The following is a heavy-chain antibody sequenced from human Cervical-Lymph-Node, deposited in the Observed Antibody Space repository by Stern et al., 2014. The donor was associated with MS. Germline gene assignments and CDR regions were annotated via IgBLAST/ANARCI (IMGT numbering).Heavy chain of an antibody. D-gene: IGHD6-19*01. J-gene: IGHJ4*02. CDR2: IYYSGST. CDR3: ASGKQWLVHDY. Sequence: VQLVESGPGLVKPSETLSLTCTVSGGSISSYYWSWIRQPPGKGLEWIGYIYYSGSTNYNPSLKSRVTISVDTSKNQFSLKLSSVTAADTAVYYCASGKQWLVHDYWGQGTLVTVSS. V-gene: IGHV4-59*01. CDR1: GGSISSYY.